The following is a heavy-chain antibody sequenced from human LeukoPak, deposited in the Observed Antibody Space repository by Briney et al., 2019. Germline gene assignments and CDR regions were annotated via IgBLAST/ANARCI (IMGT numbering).Heavy chain of an antibody. V-gene: IGHV1-2*02. J-gene: IGHJ5*02. D-gene: IGHD4-17*01. CDR2: INANSGDT. Sequence: ASVKVSCKASGHTFTGYYMHWVRQAPGQGLEWMGWINANSGDTNYAQKFQGRVTMTRDTSISTAYMELSSLRSEDTAVYYCARDRTVTEEPNWFDPWGQGTLVTVSS. CDR1: GHTFTGYY. CDR3: ARDRTVTEEPNWFDP.